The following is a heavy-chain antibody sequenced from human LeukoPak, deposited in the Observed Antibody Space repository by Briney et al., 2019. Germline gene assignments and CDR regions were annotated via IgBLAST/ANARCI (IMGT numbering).Heavy chain of an antibody. Sequence: SETLSLTCTVSGGSISSYYWSWIRQPPGKGLEWIGYIYYSGRTNYNPSLKSRVTISVDTSKNQFSLKLSSVTAADTAVYYCARQIDYYDSSGYFPDLWGRGTLVTVSS. CDR1: GGSISSYY. D-gene: IGHD3-22*01. V-gene: IGHV4-59*08. CDR2: IYYSGRT. J-gene: IGHJ2*01. CDR3: ARQIDYYDSSGYFPDL.